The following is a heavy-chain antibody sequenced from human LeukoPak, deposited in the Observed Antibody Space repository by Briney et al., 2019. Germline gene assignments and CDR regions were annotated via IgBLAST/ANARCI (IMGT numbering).Heavy chain of an antibody. J-gene: IGHJ4*02. Sequence: PGGSLRLSCAASGFTFSSYWMHWVRQAPGKGLVWVSRISTDGSTTTHADSVKGRFTISRDNSKSTVYLQMNSLRAQDTAIYYCARLTAGVTSPPYWGQGTLVTVSS. V-gene: IGHV3-74*01. CDR1: GFTFSSYW. D-gene: IGHD1-14*01. CDR2: ISTDGSTT. CDR3: ARLTAGVTSPPY.